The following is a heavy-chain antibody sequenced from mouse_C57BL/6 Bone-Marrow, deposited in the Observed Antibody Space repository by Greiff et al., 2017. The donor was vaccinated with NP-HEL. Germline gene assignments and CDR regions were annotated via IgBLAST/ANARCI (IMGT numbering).Heavy chain of an antibody. CDR3: ARYRITVAWFAY. D-gene: IGHD1-3*01. CDR1: GYTFTDYY. CDR2: INPYNGGT. J-gene: IGHJ3*01. Sequence: EVQLQQSGPVLVKPGASVKMSCKASGYTFTDYYMNWVKQSHRKSLEWIGVINPYNGGTSYNQKFKGKATLTVDKSSSTAYMELNSLTSEDSAVYYCARYRITVAWFAYWGQGTLVTVSA. V-gene: IGHV1-19*01.